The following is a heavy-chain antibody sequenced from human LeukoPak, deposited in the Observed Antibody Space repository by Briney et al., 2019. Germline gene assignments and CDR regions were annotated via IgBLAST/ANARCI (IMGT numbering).Heavy chain of an antibody. J-gene: IGHJ6*03. CDR3: TTWAGSNWGYYYYYYMDV. CDR2: IKSKTDGGTT. Sequence: GGSLRLSCAASGFNFSIYGMNWVRQAPGKGLEWVGRIKSKTDGGTTDYAAPVKGRFTISRDDSKNTLYLQMNSLKTEDTAVYYCTTWAGSNWGYYYYYYMDVWGKGTTVTVSS. CDR1: GFNFSIYG. V-gene: IGHV3-15*01. D-gene: IGHD7-27*01.